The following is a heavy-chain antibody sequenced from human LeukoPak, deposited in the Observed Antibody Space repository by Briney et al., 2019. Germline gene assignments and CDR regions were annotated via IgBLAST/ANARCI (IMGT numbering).Heavy chain of an antibody. D-gene: IGHD1-26*01. CDR3: VREVVGAIYFDY. J-gene: IGHJ4*02. CDR1: GFTFSSYP. V-gene: IGHV3-30-3*01. Sequence: GGSLRLSCAASGFTFSSYPMHWVRQAPGRGLEWVAVISSDGTIKYYADSVKGRFTISRDNSKSTLYLQTNSLRVEDTAVYYCVREVVGAIYFDYWGQGALVTVSS. CDR2: ISSDGTIK.